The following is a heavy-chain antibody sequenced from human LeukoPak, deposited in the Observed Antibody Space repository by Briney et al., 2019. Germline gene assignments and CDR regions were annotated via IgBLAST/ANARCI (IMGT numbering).Heavy chain of an antibody. V-gene: IGHV4-34*01. J-gene: IGHJ4*02. D-gene: IGHD3-10*01. CDR2: INHSGST. CDR3: AGATATGTGRAFHY. CDR1: GGSFSGYY. Sequence: PSETLSLTCAVYGGSFSGYYWSWIRRPPGKGLEWIGEINHSGSTNYNPSLKSRVTISVDTSKNQFSLKLNSVTAADTAVYYCAGATATGTGRAFHYWAQGNLVPVSS.